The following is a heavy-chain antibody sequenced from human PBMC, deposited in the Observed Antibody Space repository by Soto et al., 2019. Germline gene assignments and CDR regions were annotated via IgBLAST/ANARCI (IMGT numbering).Heavy chain of an antibody. CDR1: GFTFSSYA. D-gene: IGHD3-3*01. CDR3: ARDRGITILGVVESGGWFDP. V-gene: IGHV3-30-3*01. CDR2: ISYDGSNK. J-gene: IGHJ5*02. Sequence: QVQLVESGGGVVQPGRSLRLSCAASGFTFSSYAMHWVRQAPGKGLEWVAVISYDGSNKYYADSVKGRFTISRDNSKNTLYLQMNSLRAEDTAVYYCARDRGITILGVVESGGWFDPWGQGTLVTVSS.